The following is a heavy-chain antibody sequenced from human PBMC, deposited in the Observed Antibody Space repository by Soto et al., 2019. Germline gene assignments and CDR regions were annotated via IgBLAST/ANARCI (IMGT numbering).Heavy chain of an antibody. CDR3: AMARITIFGVVKPNFDY. CDR2: IIPIFGTA. V-gene: IGHV1-69*06. J-gene: IGHJ4*02. CDR1: GGTFSSYA. Sequence: SVKVSCKASGGTFSSYAISWVRQAPGQGLEWMGGIIPIFGTANYAQKFQGRVTITADKSTSTAYMELSSLRSEDTAVYYCAMARITIFGVVKPNFDYWGQGTLVTVSS. D-gene: IGHD3-3*01.